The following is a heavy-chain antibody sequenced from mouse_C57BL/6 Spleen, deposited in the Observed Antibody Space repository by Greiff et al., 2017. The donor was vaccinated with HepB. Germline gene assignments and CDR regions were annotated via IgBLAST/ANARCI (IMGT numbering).Heavy chain of an antibody. V-gene: IGHV14-2*01. CDR2: IDPEDGET. CDR1: GFNIKDYY. CDR3: ARHYYGSSYGYFDY. D-gene: IGHD1-1*01. Sequence: EVQLQQSGAELVKPGASVKLSCTASGFNIKDYYMHWVKQRTEQGLEWIGRIDPEDGETKDAPKYQGKATITADTSSPTAYLKLSILTSEDTAVYYCARHYYGSSYGYFDYWGQGTTLTVSS. J-gene: IGHJ2*01.